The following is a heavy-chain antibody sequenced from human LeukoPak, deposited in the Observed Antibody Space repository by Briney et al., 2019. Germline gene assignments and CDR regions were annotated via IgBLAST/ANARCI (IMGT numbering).Heavy chain of an antibody. Sequence: SETPSLTCAVSGGSISSSNWWSWVRQPPGKGLEWIGEIYHSGSTNYNPSLKSRVTISVDKSKNQFSLKLSSVTAADTAVYYCARLFRMYYDSSGIDYWGQGTLVTVSS. D-gene: IGHD3-22*01. CDR1: GGSISSSNW. CDR2: IYHSGST. J-gene: IGHJ4*02. CDR3: ARLFRMYYDSSGIDY. V-gene: IGHV4-4*02.